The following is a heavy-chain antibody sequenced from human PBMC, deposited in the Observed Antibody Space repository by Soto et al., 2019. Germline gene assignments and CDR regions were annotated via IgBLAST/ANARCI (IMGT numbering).Heavy chain of an antibody. D-gene: IGHD6-13*01. V-gene: IGHV1-18*01. Sequence: QVHLVQSGAEVKGPGASLKVSCKAFGYTFTNYGIHWVRQAPGQGLEWMGWISGYNGNTNYAQHLQGRVTMTRDTSTNTAYMELRSLRSDDTAVYYCAKERDGSSWSSAEYLQHWGQGTLVTVSS. CDR1: GYTFTNYG. J-gene: IGHJ1*01. CDR3: AKERDGSSWSSAEYLQH. CDR2: ISGYNGNT.